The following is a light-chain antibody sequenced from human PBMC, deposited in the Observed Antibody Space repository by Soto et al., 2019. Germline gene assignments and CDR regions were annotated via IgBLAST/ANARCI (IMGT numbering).Light chain of an antibody. CDR1: QTVSSY. V-gene: IGKV3-11*01. CDR2: DSS. CDR3: QQRYNRPPYT. J-gene: IGKJ2*01. Sequence: EIVLTQSPATLSLCPGERATLSCRASQTVSSYVAWYQQRHGQAPRLVIYDSSNRAPGVPARFSGSGSGTQFTLTISSLEPEDSAVYYCQQRYNRPPYTFGQGTKLEIK.